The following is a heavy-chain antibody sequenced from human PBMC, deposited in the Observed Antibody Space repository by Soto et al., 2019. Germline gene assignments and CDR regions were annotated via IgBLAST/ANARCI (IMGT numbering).Heavy chain of an antibody. CDR3: ARGLGIAVAAYFDY. Sequence: GSLRLSCEAAGFTFTTQDMSPIRHAPGKWLEWVSAVSSSGSSTYYADAVKGLFTISRDKYKSTLYLQMNNLLAEHTAVYYCARGLGIAVAAYFDYWSQGTLVTVSS. CDR2: VSSSGSST. D-gene: IGHD6-19*01. V-gene: IGHV3-23*01. J-gene: IGHJ4*02. CDR1: GFTFTTQD.